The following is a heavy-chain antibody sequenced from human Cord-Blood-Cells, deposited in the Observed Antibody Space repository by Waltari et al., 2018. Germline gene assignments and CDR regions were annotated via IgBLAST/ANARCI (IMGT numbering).Heavy chain of an antibody. CDR2: IIPIFGTA. CDR3: ARGIAARQTDGFDY. V-gene: IGHV1-69*01. D-gene: IGHD6-6*01. Sequence: QVQLVQSGAEVKKPGPSVKVSCKASGGTFSRYAISWVRQAPGQGLEWMGGIIPIFGTANYAQKFQGRVTITADESASTAYMELSSLRSEDTAVYYCARGIAARQTDGFDYWGQGTLVTVSS. CDR1: GGTFSRYA. J-gene: IGHJ4*02.